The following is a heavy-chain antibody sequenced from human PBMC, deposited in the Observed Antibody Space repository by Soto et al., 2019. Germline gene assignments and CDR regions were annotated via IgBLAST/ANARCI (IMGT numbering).Heavy chain of an antibody. V-gene: IGHV3-48*02. Sequence: GGSLRLSCAASGFTFSSYSMNWVRQAPGKGLEWVSYISSSSSTIYYADSVKGRFTISRDNAKNSLYLQMNSLRDEDTAVYYCARDPVGAAIGYYYYGMDVWGQGTTVTVSS. CDR2: ISSSSSTI. CDR3: ARDPVGAAIGYYYYGMDV. D-gene: IGHD2-2*01. J-gene: IGHJ6*02. CDR1: GFTFSSYS.